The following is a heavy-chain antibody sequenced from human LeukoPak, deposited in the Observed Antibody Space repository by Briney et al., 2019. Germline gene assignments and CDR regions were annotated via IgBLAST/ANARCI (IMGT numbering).Heavy chain of an antibody. CDR3: ARRRYSSGSYYFDY. CDR2: IYYSGST. Sequence: SETLSLTCSVSGGSISSYYWSWIRQPPGKGLEWIGYIYYSGSTNYNPSLKSRVTISADTSKNQFSLKLSSVTAADTAMYYCARRRYSSGSYYFDYWGQGALVTVAS. CDR1: GGSISSYY. D-gene: IGHD6-19*01. V-gene: IGHV4-59*08. J-gene: IGHJ4*02.